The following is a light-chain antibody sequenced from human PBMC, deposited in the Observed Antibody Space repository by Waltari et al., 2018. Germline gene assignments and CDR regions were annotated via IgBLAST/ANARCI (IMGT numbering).Light chain of an antibody. CDR1: QSLLYSPNNENY. J-gene: IGKJ1*01. V-gene: IGKV4-1*01. CDR3: LQYYTTPRT. CDR2: WAS. Sequence: KSSQSLLYSPNNENYLAWYQQKPGQPPNLLIYWASTRESGVPDRFSGSGSGTDFTLTISSLQAEDVAVYYCLQYYTTPRTFGQGTKVEIK.